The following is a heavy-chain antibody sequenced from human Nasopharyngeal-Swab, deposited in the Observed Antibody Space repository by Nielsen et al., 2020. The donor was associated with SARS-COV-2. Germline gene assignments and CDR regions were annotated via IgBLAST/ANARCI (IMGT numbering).Heavy chain of an antibody. CDR1: GFTFSDSA. V-gene: IGHV3-73*01. CDR2: IRSKGNNYAT. D-gene: IGHD2-15*01. J-gene: IGHJ4*02. CDR3: TRCGGGCYSRRDY. Sequence: GGSLRLSCAASGFTFSDSAIHWVRQASGEGLEWVARIRSKGNNYATAYSASVKGRFTIFRDDPTNTAFLQMNSLKTEDTAVYYCTRCGGGCYSRRDYWGQGTLVTVSS.